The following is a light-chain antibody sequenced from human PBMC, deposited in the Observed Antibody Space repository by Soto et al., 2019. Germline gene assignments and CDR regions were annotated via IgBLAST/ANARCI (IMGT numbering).Light chain of an antibody. CDR3: QQRSNWPLT. J-gene: IGKJ3*01. CDR1: QSVSSY. Sequence: EIVLTQSPANLSLSPGERATLSCRASQSVSSYLAWYQQKPGRAPRLLIYDASNRATGIPARFSGSGSGTDFTLTISSLEPEDFAVYYCQQRSNWPLTFGPGTKVDIK. CDR2: DAS. V-gene: IGKV3-11*01.